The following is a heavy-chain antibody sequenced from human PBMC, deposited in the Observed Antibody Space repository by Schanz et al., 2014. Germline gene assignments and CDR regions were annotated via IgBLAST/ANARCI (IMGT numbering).Heavy chain of an antibody. CDR1: GFTVSSNY. V-gene: IGHV3-53*01. D-gene: IGHD3-9*01. Sequence: EVQLVQSGGGLVQPGGSLRLSCAASGFTVSSNYMSWVRQAPGKGLEWVAVIYSGGSTFYTDSVKGRFTISRDNSKNTLYLQMNSLSAEDTAVYYCAKRNHDMQSLPLDYWGQGTLVIVSS. CDR2: IYSGGST. CDR3: AKRNHDMQSLPLDY. J-gene: IGHJ4*02.